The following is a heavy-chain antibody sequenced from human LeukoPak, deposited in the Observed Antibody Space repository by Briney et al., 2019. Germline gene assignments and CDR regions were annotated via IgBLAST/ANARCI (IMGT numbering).Heavy chain of an antibody. CDR3: ASSRSLSGYSDY. CDR2: IFTGDGT. V-gene: IGHV3-53*01. Sequence: GGSLRLSCAASGLTVSSNYMRWVRQAPGKGLEWVSTIFTGDGTHYADSVKGRFTISRDNSKNTLYLQMNGLRAEDTAVYYCASSRSLSGYSDYWGQGTLVTVSS. J-gene: IGHJ4*02. CDR1: GLTVSSNY. D-gene: IGHD3-22*01.